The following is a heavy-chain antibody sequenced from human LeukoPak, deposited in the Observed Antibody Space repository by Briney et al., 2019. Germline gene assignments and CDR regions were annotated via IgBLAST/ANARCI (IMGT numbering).Heavy chain of an antibody. Sequence: PGGSLRLSCAASRFTFSDYYMSWIREAPGKGLEWVSYISSSGSSIYYADSVMGRFTIYWDNAKNSLYLQMNSLRAEDTAVYYWARWPYYYDSRVDYWGQGTLVTVSS. V-gene: IGHV3-11*01. CDR3: ARWPYYYDSRVDY. J-gene: IGHJ4*02. CDR1: RFTFSDYY. CDR2: ISSSGSSI. D-gene: IGHD3-22*01.